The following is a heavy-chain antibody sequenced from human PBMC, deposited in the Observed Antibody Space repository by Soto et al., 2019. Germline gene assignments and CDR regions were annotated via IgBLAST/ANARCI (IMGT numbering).Heavy chain of an antibody. CDR3: GRDPSNPDTAMVEFDY. J-gene: IGHJ4*02. D-gene: IGHD5-18*01. CDR2: IIPIFGTA. CDR1: GGTFSSYA. Sequence: QVQLVQSGAEVKKPGSSVKVSCKASGGTFSSYAISWVRQAPGQGLEWMGGIIPIFGTANYAQKFQGRVTITADESTSTAYMELSSLRSEDTAVYYCGRDPSNPDTAMVEFDYWGQGTLVTVSS. V-gene: IGHV1-69*01.